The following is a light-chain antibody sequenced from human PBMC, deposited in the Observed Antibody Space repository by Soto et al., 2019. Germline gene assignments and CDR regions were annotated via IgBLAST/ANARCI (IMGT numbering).Light chain of an antibody. CDR2: EVS. J-gene: IGLJ2*01. Sequence: QFALTQPASGSGSPGQSITISCTGTSSGVGDYKYVSWYQQHPGKAPKLMIYEVSNRPSGVSNRFSGSKSGSTASLIISGLQAEDEADYYCNSYTSSSTLVFGGGTKLTVL. CDR3: NSYTSSSTLV. CDR1: SSGVGDYKY. V-gene: IGLV2-14*01.